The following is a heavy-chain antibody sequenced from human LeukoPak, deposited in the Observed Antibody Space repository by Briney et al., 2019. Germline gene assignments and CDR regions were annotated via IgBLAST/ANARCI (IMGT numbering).Heavy chain of an antibody. V-gene: IGHV3-23*01. Sequence: GGSLRLSCAASGFTFSICAMGWVRQAPGKGLEWVSLIDSSGGGTYYTDSVKGRFTISRDNSKNMLYLQMNSLRAEDTAIFYCAKAAGSGWSQDYFDHWGRGTLVTVSS. CDR3: AKAAGSGWSQDYFDH. CDR2: IDSSGGGT. CDR1: GFTFSICA. D-gene: IGHD6-19*01. J-gene: IGHJ4*02.